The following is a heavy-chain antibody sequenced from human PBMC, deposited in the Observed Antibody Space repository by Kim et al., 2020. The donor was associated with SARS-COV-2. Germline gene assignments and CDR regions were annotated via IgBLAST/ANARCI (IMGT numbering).Heavy chain of an antibody. J-gene: IGHJ5*02. CDR3: ARAVYDVVVVADTRNNWFDP. Sequence: ASVKVSCKASGYTFTSYAMHWVRQAPGQRLEWMGWINAGNGNTKYSQKFQGRVTITRDTSASTAYMELSSLRSEDTAVYYCARAVYDVVVVADTRNNWFDPWGQGTLVTVSS. D-gene: IGHD2-15*01. CDR1: GYTFTSYA. V-gene: IGHV1-3*01. CDR2: INAGNGNT.